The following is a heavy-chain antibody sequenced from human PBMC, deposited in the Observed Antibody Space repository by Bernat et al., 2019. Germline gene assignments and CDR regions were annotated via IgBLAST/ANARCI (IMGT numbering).Heavy chain of an antibody. Sequence: QVQLQESGPGLVKPSETLSLICTVSGGSISGYYWSWIRQPPGKGLEWIGYIYSSGSIKYNPSLKSRVTISVDTSKNQFSLKLSSVTAADTAVYFCARDRTGYNYDSSGYYIWGQGTLVTVSS. CDR2: IYSSGSI. CDR3: ARDRTGYNYDSSGYYI. V-gene: IGHV4-59*01. D-gene: IGHD3-22*01. J-gene: IGHJ4*02. CDR1: GGSISGYY.